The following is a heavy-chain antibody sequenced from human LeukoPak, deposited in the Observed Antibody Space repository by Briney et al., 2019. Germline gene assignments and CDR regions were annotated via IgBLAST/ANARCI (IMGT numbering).Heavy chain of an antibody. CDR1: GLIFSKYW. CDR2: IKPDGSEK. V-gene: IGHV3-7*03. CDR3: AKDRDFWSGDFDY. Sequence: GGPLRLSCAASGLIFSKYWMTWVRQAPGKGLEWVASIKPDGSEKYYLDSVKGRFTISRDNSKNTLYLQMNSLRAEDTAVYYCAKDRDFWSGDFDYWGQGTLVTVSS. J-gene: IGHJ4*02. D-gene: IGHD3-3*01.